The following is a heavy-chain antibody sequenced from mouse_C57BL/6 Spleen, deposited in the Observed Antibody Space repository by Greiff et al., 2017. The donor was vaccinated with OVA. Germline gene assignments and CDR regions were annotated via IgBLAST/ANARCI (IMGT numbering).Heavy chain of an antibody. CDR3: AKEYTPQYFAV. V-gene: IGHV5-4*01. CDR2: IRDGGSYT. J-gene: IGHJ1*03. D-gene: IGHD2-10*02. Sequence: EVQLVESGGGLVKPGGSLKLSCAASGFTFSSYAMYWVRQTPEKRLEWVATIRDGGSYTYYPDNVKGRFTICRDNAKNNLYLQLSHQKSEDTAMYYCAKEYTPQYFAVWGTGTPVTVSS. CDR1: GFTFSSYA.